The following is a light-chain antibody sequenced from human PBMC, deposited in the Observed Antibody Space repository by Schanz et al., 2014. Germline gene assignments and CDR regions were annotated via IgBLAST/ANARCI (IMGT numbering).Light chain of an antibody. CDR3: AAWDDSLNGRV. Sequence: QSVLAQPPSASETPGQRISISCSGGRSNIGSNSVNWYQQLPGTAPKLLIYSNDRRPSGVPDRFSASKSGTSASLAISGLQSEDEADYYCAAWDDSLNGRVFGGGTKLTVL. J-gene: IGLJ3*02. CDR1: RSNIGSNS. CDR2: SND. V-gene: IGLV1-44*01.